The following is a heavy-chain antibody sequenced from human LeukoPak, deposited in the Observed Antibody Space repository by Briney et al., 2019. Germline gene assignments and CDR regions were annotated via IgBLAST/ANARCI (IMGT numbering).Heavy chain of an antibody. CDR2: IYPGDSDT. J-gene: IGHJ4*02. CDR1: GYSFASYW. V-gene: IGHV5-51*01. CDR3: ARPKNWRFDY. Sequence: GESLKISFKGSGYSFASYWIAWVRQMPGKGLEWMGIIYPGDSDTRYSPSFQGQVTISADKSISTAYLQWSSLTASDTAMYYCARPKNWRFDYWGQGTLVTVSS. D-gene: IGHD1-1*01.